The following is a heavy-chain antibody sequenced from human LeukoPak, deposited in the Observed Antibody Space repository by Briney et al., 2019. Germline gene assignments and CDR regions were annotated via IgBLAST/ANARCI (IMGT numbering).Heavy chain of an antibody. CDR2: INPNSGGT. CDR1: GYTFTGYY. V-gene: IGHV1-2*02. D-gene: IGHD5-18*01. Sequence: GTSVKVSCKASGYTFTGYYMHWVRQAPGQGLEWMGWINPNSGGTNYAQKFQGRVTMTRDTSISTAYMELSRLRSDDTAVYYCARVGRGYSYGLGYWGQGTLVTVSS. CDR3: ARVGRGYSYGLGY. J-gene: IGHJ4*02.